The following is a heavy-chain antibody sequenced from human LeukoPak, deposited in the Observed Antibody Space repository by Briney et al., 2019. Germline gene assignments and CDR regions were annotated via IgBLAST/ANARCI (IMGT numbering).Heavy chain of an antibody. CDR3: ARDSYYYDSSGYYPTSFDP. CDR1: GGSISSYY. J-gene: IGHJ5*02. D-gene: IGHD3-22*01. V-gene: IGHV4-39*07. Sequence: SETLSLTCTVSGGSISSYYWSWIRQPPGKGLEWIGSIYYSGSTYYNPSLKSRVTISVDTSKNQFSLKLSSVTAADTAVYYCARDSYYYDSSGYYPTSFDPWGQGTLVTVSS. CDR2: IYYSGST.